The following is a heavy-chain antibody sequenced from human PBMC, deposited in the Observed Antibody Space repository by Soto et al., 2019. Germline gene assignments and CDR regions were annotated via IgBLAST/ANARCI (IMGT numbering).Heavy chain of an antibody. CDR2: IWFDGSNK. V-gene: IGHV3-33*01. CDR3: ARAVGPFDY. J-gene: IGHJ4*01. CDR1: GFDFSTYG. Sequence: QVQLVESGGGVVQPGRSLRLSCAASGFDFSTYGMHWVRQAPGKGLEWVAVIWFDGSNKYYADAVRGRFIISRDNSKNTLFLQLNSLRAEDTAVYYCARAVGPFDYWGHGTLVTVSS. D-gene: IGHD1-26*01.